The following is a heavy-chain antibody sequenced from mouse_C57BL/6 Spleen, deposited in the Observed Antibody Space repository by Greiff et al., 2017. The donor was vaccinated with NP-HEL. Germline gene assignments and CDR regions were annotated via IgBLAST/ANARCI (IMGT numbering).Heavy chain of an antibody. D-gene: IGHD1-1*01. CDR2: INPNNGGT. V-gene: IGHV1-22*01. CDR3: AREVYYGSSPLDY. CDR1: GYTFTDYN. Sequence: EVKVVESGPELVKPGASVKMSCKASGYTFTDYNMHWVKQSHGKSLEWIGYINPNNGGTSYNQKFKGKATLTVNKSSSTAYMELRSLTSEDSAVYYCAREVYYGSSPLDYWGQGTTLTVSS. J-gene: IGHJ2*01.